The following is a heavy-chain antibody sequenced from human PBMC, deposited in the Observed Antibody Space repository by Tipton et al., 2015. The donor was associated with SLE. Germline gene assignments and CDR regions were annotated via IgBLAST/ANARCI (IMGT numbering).Heavy chain of an antibody. Sequence: TLSLTCSVYGGSFSGYYWRWIRQPPGKGLEWIGEINHNGRTNYNPSLKSRVTISADTSKNQFSLKLSSVTAADTAVYYCATSYFWSGARFDYWGQGTLVTVSS. CDR2: INHNGRT. J-gene: IGHJ4*02. V-gene: IGHV4-34*01. D-gene: IGHD3-3*01. CDR3: ATSYFWSGARFDY. CDR1: GGSFSGYY.